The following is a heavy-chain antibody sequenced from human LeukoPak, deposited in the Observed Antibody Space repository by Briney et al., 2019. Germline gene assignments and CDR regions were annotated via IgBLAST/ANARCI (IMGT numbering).Heavy chain of an antibody. D-gene: IGHD3-22*01. CDR3: ATVDSSGYYYDAFDL. V-gene: IGHV1-24*01. J-gene: IGHJ3*01. CDR1: GYTLTELS. CDR2: FDPEDDET. Sequence: GASVKVSCKVSGYTLTELSMHWVRQAPGKGLEWMGGFDPEDDETIYAQKFQGRVTMTEDTSTDTAYMELSSLRSEDTAVYYCATVDSSGYYYDAFDLWGQGTMVTVSS.